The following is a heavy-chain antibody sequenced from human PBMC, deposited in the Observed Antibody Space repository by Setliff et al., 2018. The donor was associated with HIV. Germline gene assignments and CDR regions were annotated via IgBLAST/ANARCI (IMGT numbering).Heavy chain of an antibody. CDR1: GGSISSHY. J-gene: IGHJ3*02. CDR2: IYTGGSP. V-gene: IGHV4-4*07. Sequence: SETLSLTCTVSGGSISSHYWSWIRQPAGKGLEWIGHIYTGGSPNYNPSLMSRVTISIDTSRNQFSLKLRSATATDTALHYCARVSSSYYFLGAFDIWGQGTMVTVS. CDR3: ARVSSSYYFLGAFDI. D-gene: IGHD6-13*01.